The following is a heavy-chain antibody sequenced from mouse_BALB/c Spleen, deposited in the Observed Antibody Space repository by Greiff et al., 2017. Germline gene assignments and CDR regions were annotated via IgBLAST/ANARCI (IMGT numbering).Heavy chain of an antibody. D-gene: IGHD2-14*01. CDR3: ARRYDFRFDY. J-gene: IGHJ2*01. V-gene: IGHV1-66*01. Sequence: LEESGPELVKPGASVKISCKASGYSFTSYYIHWVKQRPGQGLEWIGWIFPGSGNTKYNEKFKGKATLTADTSSSTAYMQLSSLTSEDSAVYFCARRYDFRFDYWGQGTTLTVSS. CDR2: IFPGSGNT. CDR1: GYSFTSYY.